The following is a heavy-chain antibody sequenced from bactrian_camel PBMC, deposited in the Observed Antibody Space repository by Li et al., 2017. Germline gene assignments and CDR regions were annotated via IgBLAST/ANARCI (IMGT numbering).Heavy chain of an antibody. CDR2: IDADGII. CDR3: VRSNSEYSDNDGFGY. CDR1: GTIYWNYC. Sequence: HVQLVESGGDSVQAGTSLRLSCSASGTIYWNYCMAWFRQTPENEREGVAGIDADGIISYADSVKGRFSISKDNAKNTVYLQQSSLKPEDTAVYYCVRSNSEYSDNDGFGYWGQGTQVTVS. V-gene: IGHV3S53*01. J-gene: IGHJ6*01. D-gene: IGHD4*01.